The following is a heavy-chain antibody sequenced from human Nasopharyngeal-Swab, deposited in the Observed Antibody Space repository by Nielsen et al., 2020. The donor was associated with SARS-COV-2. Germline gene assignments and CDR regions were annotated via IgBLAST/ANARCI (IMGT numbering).Heavy chain of an antibody. CDR1: GFTFDDYA. Sequence: GGSLRLSCAASGFTFDDYAMHWVRQAPGKGLEWVSGISWNSGSIGYADSVKGRFTISRDNAKSSLYLQMNSLRAEDTALYYCAKDSCSGGSCYSYDYWGQGTLVTVSS. D-gene: IGHD2-15*01. CDR3: AKDSCSGGSCYSYDY. V-gene: IGHV3-9*01. J-gene: IGHJ4*02. CDR2: ISWNSGSI.